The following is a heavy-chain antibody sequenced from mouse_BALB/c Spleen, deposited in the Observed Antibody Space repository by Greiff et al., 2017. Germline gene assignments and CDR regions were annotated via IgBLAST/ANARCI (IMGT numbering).Heavy chain of an antibody. Sequence: VKLVESGAELVRPGSSVKISCKASGYAFSSYWMNWVKQRPGQGLEWIGQIYPGDGDTNYNGKFKGKATLTADKSSSTAYMQLSSLTSEDSAVYFCARSTMEGFAYWGQGTLVTVSA. CDR2: IYPGDGDT. CDR1: GYAFSSYW. J-gene: IGHJ3*01. CDR3: ARSTMEGFAY. V-gene: IGHV1-80*01. D-gene: IGHD2-1*01.